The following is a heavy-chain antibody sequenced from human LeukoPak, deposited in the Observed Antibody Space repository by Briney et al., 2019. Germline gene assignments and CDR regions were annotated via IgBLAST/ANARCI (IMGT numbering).Heavy chain of an antibody. CDR1: GGSFSGYY. D-gene: IGHD6-13*01. V-gene: IGHV4-34*01. CDR3: ARLSRYSSSWYPFDY. J-gene: IGHJ4*02. CDR2: INHSGST. Sequence: SETLSLTCAVYGGSFSGYYWSWIRQPPGKGLEWIGEINHSGSTNYNPSLKSRVTISVDTSKNQFSLKLSSVTAADTAVYYCARLSRYSSSWYPFDYWGQGTLVTVSS.